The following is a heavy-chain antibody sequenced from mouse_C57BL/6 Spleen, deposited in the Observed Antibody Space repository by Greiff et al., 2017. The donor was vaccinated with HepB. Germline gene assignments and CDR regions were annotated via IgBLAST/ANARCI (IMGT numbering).Heavy chain of an antibody. V-gene: IGHV3-6*01. Sequence: ESGPGLVKPSQSLSLTCSVTGYSITSGYYWNWIRQFPGNKLEWMGYISYDGSNNYNPSLKNRISITRDTSKNQFFLKLNSVTTEDTATYYCAGAYYSNYVDYWGQGTTLTVSS. D-gene: IGHD2-5*01. J-gene: IGHJ2*01. CDR1: GYSITSGYY. CDR2: ISYDGSN. CDR3: AGAYYSNYVDY.